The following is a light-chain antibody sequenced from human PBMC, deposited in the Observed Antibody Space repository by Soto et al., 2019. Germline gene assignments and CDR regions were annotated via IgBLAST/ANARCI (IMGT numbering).Light chain of an antibody. V-gene: IGKV3-11*01. J-gene: IGKJ5*01. CDR2: DAS. CDR3: QQRSNWPPT. Sequence: EIALTQSPATLSLSPGEEATLSCRASQSVSSYLAWYQQRPGQAPRLLIYDASNRATGIPARFSGSGSGTDFILTISSLEPEDFAVYYCQQRSNWPPTFGQGTRLEIK. CDR1: QSVSSY.